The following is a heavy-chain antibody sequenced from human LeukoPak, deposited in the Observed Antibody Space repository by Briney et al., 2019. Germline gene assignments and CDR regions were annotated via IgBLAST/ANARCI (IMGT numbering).Heavy chain of an antibody. Sequence: ASVKVSCKASGYTFTGYYMHWVRQAPGQGLEWMGWINPNSGGTNYAQKFQGRVTMTRDTSISTAYMVLSRLRSDDTAVYYCARVGVRGVIIRRVHFDYWGQGTLVTVSS. CDR3: ARVGVRGVIIRRVHFDY. J-gene: IGHJ4*02. D-gene: IGHD3-10*01. CDR2: INPNSGGT. V-gene: IGHV1-2*02. CDR1: GYTFTGYY.